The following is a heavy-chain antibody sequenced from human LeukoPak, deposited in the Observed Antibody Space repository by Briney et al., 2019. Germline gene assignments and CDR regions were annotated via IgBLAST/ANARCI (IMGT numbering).Heavy chain of an antibody. CDR1: GYTFTGYY. D-gene: IGHD7-27*01. Sequence: ASVKVSCKASGYTFTGYYMHWVRQAPGQGLEWMGWINPNSGGTNYAQKFQGRVTMTRDTSISTAYMELSRLRSDDTAVYYCASASPGSYYYYGMDVWGQGTTVTVSS. J-gene: IGHJ6*02. V-gene: IGHV1-2*02. CDR2: INPNSGGT. CDR3: ASASPGSYYYYGMDV.